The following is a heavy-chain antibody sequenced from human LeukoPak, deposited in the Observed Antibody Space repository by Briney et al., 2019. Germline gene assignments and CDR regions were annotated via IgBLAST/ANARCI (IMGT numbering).Heavy chain of an antibody. CDR1: GYTFTSYA. CDR3: ARDRGWFGELFLDY. V-gene: IGHV1-18*01. J-gene: IGHJ4*02. CDR2: ISAYNGNT. Sequence: ASVKVSCKASGYTFTSYAISWVRQAPGQGLEWMGWISAYNGNTNYAQKLQGRVTMTTDTSTTTAYMELRSLRSDDTAVYYCARDRGWFGELFLDYWGQGTLVTVSS. D-gene: IGHD3-10*01.